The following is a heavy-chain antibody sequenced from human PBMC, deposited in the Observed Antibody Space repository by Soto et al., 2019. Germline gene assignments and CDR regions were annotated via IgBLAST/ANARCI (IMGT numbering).Heavy chain of an antibody. J-gene: IGHJ4*02. Sequence: PGGSLRLSCAASGFTFSSYLVHWVRQAPEKGLMWVSHINSDGSSTTYADSVKGRFTISRDNAKNTLFLQMNSLRADDTAVYYCVRDDVGVGIDSWGRGTLVTVSS. D-gene: IGHD1-26*01. CDR1: GFTFSSYL. V-gene: IGHV3-74*01. CDR2: INSDGSST. CDR3: VRDDVGVGIDS.